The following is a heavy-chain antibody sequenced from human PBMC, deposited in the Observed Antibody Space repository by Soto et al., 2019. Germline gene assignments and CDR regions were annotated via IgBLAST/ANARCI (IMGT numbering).Heavy chain of an antibody. Sequence: EVYLVESGGGLVKPGGSLRLSCAASGFTFSSYTMNWVRQAPGKGLEWVSSISSSSSYIYYADSVKGRFTISRDNAKNSLYLQMNSLRAEDTAVYFRARGGGYSYGCVDYWGQGTLVTVSS. CDR2: ISSSSSYI. V-gene: IGHV3-21*01. J-gene: IGHJ4*02. D-gene: IGHD5-18*01. CDR1: GFTFSSYT. CDR3: ARGGGYSYGCVDY.